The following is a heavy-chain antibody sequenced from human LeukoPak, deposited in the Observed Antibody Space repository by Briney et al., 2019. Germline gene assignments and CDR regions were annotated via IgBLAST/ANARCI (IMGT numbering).Heavy chain of an antibody. Sequence: SETLSLTCTVSGGPISSYYWSWIRQPPGKGLEWIGYIYYSGSTNYNPSLKSRVTISVDTSKNQFSLKLSSVTAADTAVYYCARSQYSYGYLGYWGQGTLVTVSS. V-gene: IGHV4-59*01. CDR1: GGPISSYY. CDR3: ARSQYSYGYLGY. D-gene: IGHD5-18*01. J-gene: IGHJ4*02. CDR2: IYYSGST.